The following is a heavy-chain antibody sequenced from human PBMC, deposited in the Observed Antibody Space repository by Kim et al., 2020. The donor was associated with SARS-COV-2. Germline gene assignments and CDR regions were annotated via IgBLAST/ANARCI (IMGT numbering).Heavy chain of an antibody. D-gene: IGHD6-19*01. CDR3: ARENSGWWRYFFDD. J-gene: IGHJ4*02. Sequence: YSQKFQGKLTITRDTSTRIIYMDLSSLRSEDTAVYFCARENSGWWRYFFDDWGQGTLVTVSS. V-gene: IGHV1-3*01.